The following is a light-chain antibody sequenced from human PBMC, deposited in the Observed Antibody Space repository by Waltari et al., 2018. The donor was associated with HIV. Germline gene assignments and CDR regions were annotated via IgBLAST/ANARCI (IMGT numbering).Light chain of an antibody. J-gene: IGLJ2*01. V-gene: IGLV3-1*01. CDR3: QAWDSSNVV. CDR1: QLGDQY. Sequence: SYELTQPPSVSVSPGQTASIPCSGDQLGDQYACWYQQQPGQSPLLVIYQHNKRPSGIPERFSGSNSGNTATLTISGTQAMDEADYFCQAWDSSNVVFGGGTKLTVL. CDR2: QHN.